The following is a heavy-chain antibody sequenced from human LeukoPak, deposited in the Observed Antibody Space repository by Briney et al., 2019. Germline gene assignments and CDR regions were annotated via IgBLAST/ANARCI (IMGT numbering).Heavy chain of an antibody. D-gene: IGHD1-26*01. Sequence: PGRSLRLSCAASGSTFDDYAMHWVRQAPGKGLEWVSGISWNSGSIGYADSVKGRFTISRDNAKNSLYLQMNSLRAEDTALYYCAKALGPWGQGTLVTVSS. J-gene: IGHJ5*02. CDR1: GSTFDDYA. CDR3: AKALGP. CDR2: ISWNSGSI. V-gene: IGHV3-9*01.